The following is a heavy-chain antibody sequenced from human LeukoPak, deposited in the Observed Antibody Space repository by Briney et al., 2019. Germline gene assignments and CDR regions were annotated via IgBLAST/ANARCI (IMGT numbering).Heavy chain of an antibody. D-gene: IGHD1-14*01. CDR1: GYTFTGYY. CDR3: ARATSYKGDDY. CDR2: INPNSGGT. Sequence: ASVKVSCKASGYTFTGYYMHWVRQAPGQGLEWMGWINPNSGGTNYAQKFQGRVTMTRDTSISTAYMELSSLRAEDTAVYYCARATSYKGDDYWGQGTLVTVSS. V-gene: IGHV1-2*02. J-gene: IGHJ4*02.